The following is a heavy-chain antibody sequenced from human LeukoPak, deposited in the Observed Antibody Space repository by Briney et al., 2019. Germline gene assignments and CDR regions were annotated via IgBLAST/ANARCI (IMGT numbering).Heavy chain of an antibody. Sequence: GTSVKVSCKASGYTFTAYSMHWVRQAPGQGLEWMGWINPNSGNTGYAQTFHDRVTMTRDTSISTAYMELSRLRSDDKAVYYCARRLVDSDDGYDVWGQGTMVAVS. D-gene: IGHD1-26*01. J-gene: IGHJ3*01. CDR2: INPNSGNT. V-gene: IGHV1-2*02. CDR1: GYTFTAYS. CDR3: ARRLVDSDDGYDV.